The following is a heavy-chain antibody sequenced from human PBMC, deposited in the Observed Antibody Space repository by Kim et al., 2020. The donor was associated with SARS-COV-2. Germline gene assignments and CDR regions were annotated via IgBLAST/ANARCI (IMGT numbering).Heavy chain of an antibody. CDR2: IIPILGIA. CDR3: ASDFSPAVRGVIITVVSSY. CDR1: GGTFSSYA. D-gene: IGHD3-10*01. J-gene: IGHJ4*02. Sequence: SVKVSCKASGGTFSSYAISWVRQAPGQGLEWMGRIIPILGIANYAQKFQGRVTITADKSTSTAYMELSSLRSEDTAVYYCASDFSPAVRGVIITVVSSYWGQGTLVTVSS. V-gene: IGHV1-69*04.